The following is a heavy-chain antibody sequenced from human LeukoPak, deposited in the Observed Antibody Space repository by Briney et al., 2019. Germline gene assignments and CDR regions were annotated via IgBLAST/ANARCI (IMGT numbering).Heavy chain of an antibody. D-gene: IGHD3-3*01. V-gene: IGHV4-39*01. CDR3: ASHDFWSGWYFDY. J-gene: IGHJ4*02. CDR1: GGSISSSSYF. Sequence: PSETLSLTCTVSGGSISSSSYFWGWVRQPPGKGLEWIGSIYYGGNSYYNPSLKGRVTISVDTSENQFSLKLSSVAAADTAVYYCASHDFWSGWYFDYWGQGTLVTVSS. CDR2: IYYGGNS.